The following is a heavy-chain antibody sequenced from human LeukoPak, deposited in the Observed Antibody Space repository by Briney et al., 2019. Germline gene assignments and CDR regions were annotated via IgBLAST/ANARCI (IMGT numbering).Heavy chain of an antibody. Sequence: GGSLRLSCAASGFTFSSSGMHWVRQAPGKGLEWVAFIRYDGNNKYYADSVKGRFTISRDNSKNTLYLQMNSLRAEDTAVYYCARGPSGYHNTGGQGTLVTVSS. CDR1: GFTFSSSG. CDR2: IRYDGNNK. V-gene: IGHV3-30*02. J-gene: IGHJ4*02. D-gene: IGHD5-12*01. CDR3: ARGPSGYHNT.